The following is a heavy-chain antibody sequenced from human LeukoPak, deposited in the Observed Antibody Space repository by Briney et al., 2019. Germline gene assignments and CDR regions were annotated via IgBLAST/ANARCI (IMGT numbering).Heavy chain of an antibody. Sequence: PGGSLRLSCAASGFTFSSYWMHWVRQAPGKGLVWVSRINSDGSSTSYADSVKGRFTISRDNAKNSLYLQMNSLRAEDTAVYYCARDFEFGSAAGTPNWGQGTLVTVSS. CDR3: ARDFEFGSAAGTPN. D-gene: IGHD6-13*01. CDR1: GFTFSSYW. V-gene: IGHV3-74*01. CDR2: INSDGSST. J-gene: IGHJ4*02.